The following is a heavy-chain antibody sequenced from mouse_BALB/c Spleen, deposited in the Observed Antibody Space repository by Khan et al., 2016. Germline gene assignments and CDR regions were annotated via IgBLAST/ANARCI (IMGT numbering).Heavy chain of an antibody. D-gene: IGHD1-2*01. CDR3: SRLHYDGRFAY. V-gene: IGHV4-1*02. J-gene: IGHJ3*01. CDR1: GFDFSRYW. CDR2: INPDSSTI. Sequence: EVKLLESGGGLVQPGGSLKLSCAASGFDFSRYWMSWVRQAPGKGLEWIGEINPDSSTINYTPSLKDKFIISRDNAKNTLYLQMSKVRSEDTALYYCSRLHYDGRFAYWGQGTLVTVSA.